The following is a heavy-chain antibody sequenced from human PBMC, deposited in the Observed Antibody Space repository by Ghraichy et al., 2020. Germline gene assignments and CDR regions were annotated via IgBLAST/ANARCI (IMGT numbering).Heavy chain of an antibody. Sequence: GGSLRLACEGSGLTFSCCGMHWVRQAPGKGLECVALISFDGSNKFYIDSVKGRFSISRDNSKNTLYLQMNSLRVEDTAIYYCAYFVGTDPTGRFDNWGQGTRVTVSS. D-gene: IGHD3-9*01. V-gene: IGHV3-30*02. CDR2: ISFDGSNK. CDR3: AYFVGTDPTGRFDN. J-gene: IGHJ4*02. CDR1: GLTFSCCG.